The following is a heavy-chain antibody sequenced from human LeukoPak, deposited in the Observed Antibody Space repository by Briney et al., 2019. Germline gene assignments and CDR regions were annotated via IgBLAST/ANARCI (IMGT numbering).Heavy chain of an antibody. Sequence: PSETLSLTCAVYGGSFSGYYWSWIRQPPGKGLEWIGEINHSGSTNYNPSLKSRVTISVDTSKNQFSLKLSSVTAADTAVYYCARDIRTIVVVPAARRPRYFDLWGRGTLVTVSS. CDR3: ARDIRTIVVVPAARRPRYFDL. D-gene: IGHD2-2*01. CDR2: INHSGST. J-gene: IGHJ2*01. CDR1: GGSFSGYY. V-gene: IGHV4-34*01.